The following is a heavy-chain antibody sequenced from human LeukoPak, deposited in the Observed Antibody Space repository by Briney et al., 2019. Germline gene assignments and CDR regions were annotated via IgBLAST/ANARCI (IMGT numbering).Heavy chain of an antibody. CDR2: IYPSGGST. J-gene: IGHJ4*02. D-gene: IGHD5-18*01. CDR3: ARAQLVETAMGFDY. Sequence: ASVKVSCKASGYTFTTYYMHWVRQAPRQGLEWMGIIYPSGGSTSYAQKFQGRLTLTRDTSTSTVYMELSSLRSEDTAVYFCARAQLVETAMGFDYWGQGTLVTVSS. V-gene: IGHV1-46*01. CDR1: GYTFTTYY.